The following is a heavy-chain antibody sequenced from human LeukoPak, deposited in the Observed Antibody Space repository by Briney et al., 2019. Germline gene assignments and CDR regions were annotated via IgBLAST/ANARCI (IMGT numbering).Heavy chain of an antibody. CDR1: GGSFSGYY. CDR3: ARSGTYYNNWFDP. V-gene: IGHV4-38-2*01. Sequence: PSETLSLTCAVYGGSFSGYYWGWIRQTPGKGLEWIGSIYHSGATYYNPSLKSRVTMSVDTSKNQFSLKLNSVTAADTAVYYCARSGTYYNNWFDPWGQGTLVTVSS. J-gene: IGHJ5*02. CDR2: IYHSGAT. D-gene: IGHD3-10*01.